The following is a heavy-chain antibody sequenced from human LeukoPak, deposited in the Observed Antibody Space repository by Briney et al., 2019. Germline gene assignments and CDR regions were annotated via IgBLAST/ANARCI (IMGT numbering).Heavy chain of an antibody. J-gene: IGHJ4*02. Sequence: ASVKVSCKASGYTFTSYYMHWVRQAPGQGLEWMGRINLNSGGTNYAQKFQGRVTMTRDTSISTAYMELSRLRSDDTAVYYCARQIMITFGGNDHWGQGTLVTVSS. CDR2: INLNSGGT. CDR1: GYTFTSYY. D-gene: IGHD3-16*01. CDR3: ARQIMITFGGNDH. V-gene: IGHV1-2*06.